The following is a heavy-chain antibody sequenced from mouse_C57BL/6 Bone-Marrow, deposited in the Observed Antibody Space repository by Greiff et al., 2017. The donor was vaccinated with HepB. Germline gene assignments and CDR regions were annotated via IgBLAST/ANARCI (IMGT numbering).Heavy chain of an antibody. CDR2: ISDGGSYT. V-gene: IGHV5-4*01. CDR1: GFTFSSYA. J-gene: IGHJ4*01. Sequence: EVHLVESGGGLVKPGGSLKLSCAASGFTFSSYAMSWVRQTPEKRLEWVATISDGGSYTYYPDNVKGRFTISRDNAKNNLYLQMSHLKSEDTAMYYCARDVTYYAMDYWGQGTSVTVSS. D-gene: IGHD2-1*01. CDR3: ARDVTYYAMDY.